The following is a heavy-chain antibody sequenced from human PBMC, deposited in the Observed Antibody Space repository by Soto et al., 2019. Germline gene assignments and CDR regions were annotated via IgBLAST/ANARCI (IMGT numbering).Heavy chain of an antibody. CDR2: ISYDGSNK. D-gene: IGHD4-4*01. CDR1: GFTFSSYA. V-gene: IGHV3-30-3*01. J-gene: IGHJ4*02. CDR3: ARGPPTVHLFDY. Sequence: QVQLVESGGGVVQPGRSLRLSCAASGFTFSSYAMHWVRQAPGKGLEWVAVISYDGSNKYYADSVKGRFTISRDNSMNTRYLQMNSLRAEATAVYYCARGPPTVHLFDYWGQGTLVTVSS.